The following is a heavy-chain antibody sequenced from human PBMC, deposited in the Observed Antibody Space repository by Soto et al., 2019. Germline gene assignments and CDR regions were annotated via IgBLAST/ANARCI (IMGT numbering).Heavy chain of an antibody. CDR2: ISHSGRT. V-gene: IGHV4-34*01. CDR3: ARGPGYCTTTSCRRGYVY. Sequence: SETLSLTCAVYGGSFSGYFWTWIRQSPGKGLQWIGEISHSGRTNYNTSLNARVTISIDTSNEQFSLTLTSVTVADTAVYYCARGPGYCTTTSCRRGYVYWGQGTLVTVSS. J-gene: IGHJ4*02. D-gene: IGHD2-2*01. CDR1: GGSFSGYF.